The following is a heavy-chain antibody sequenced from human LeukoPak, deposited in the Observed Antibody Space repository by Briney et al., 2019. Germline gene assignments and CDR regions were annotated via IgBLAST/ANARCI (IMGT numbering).Heavy chain of an antibody. Sequence: GGTLRLSCAASGFTFSSYDMNWVRQAPGKGLEWVSGISGSGGSTYYADSVKGRFTISRNNSKNTLYLQMNSLRAEDTAVYYCAKDDFSGYSDYWGQGTLVTVSS. D-gene: IGHD3-22*01. CDR2: ISGSGGST. CDR1: GFTFSSYD. CDR3: AKDDFSGYSDY. J-gene: IGHJ4*02. V-gene: IGHV3-23*01.